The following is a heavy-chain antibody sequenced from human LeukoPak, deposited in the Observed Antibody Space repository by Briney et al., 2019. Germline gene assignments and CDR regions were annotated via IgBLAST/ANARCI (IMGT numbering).Heavy chain of an antibody. Sequence: GGSLRLSCAASGFTFSSYGMHWVRQAPGKGLEWVAVISYDGSNKYYADSVKGRFTISRDNSKNTLYLQMNSLRAEDTAVYYCARARVAVAGVLDWFDPWGQGTLVTVSS. J-gene: IGHJ5*02. CDR3: ARARVAVAGVLDWFDP. CDR1: GFTFSSYG. CDR2: ISYDGSNK. V-gene: IGHV3-30*03. D-gene: IGHD6-19*01.